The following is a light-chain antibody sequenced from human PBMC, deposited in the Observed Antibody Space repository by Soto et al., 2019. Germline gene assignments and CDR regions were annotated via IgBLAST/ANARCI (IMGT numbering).Light chain of an antibody. V-gene: IGLV2-14*01. CDR3: SSYTSSNTLV. CDR1: SSDVGAYNY. J-gene: IGLJ2*01. Sequence: QSALTQPASVSGSPGQSITISCTGTSSDVGAYNYVSWYQQHPGKAPXLMIFEVSDRPSGVSXRFSGSKSGXXXXXTISGLQAEDEADYYCSSYTSSNTLVFGGGTKLTVL. CDR2: EVS.